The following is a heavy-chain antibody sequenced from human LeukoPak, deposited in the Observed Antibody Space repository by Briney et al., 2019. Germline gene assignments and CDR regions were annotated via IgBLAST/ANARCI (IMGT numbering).Heavy chain of an antibody. CDR2: TSTNTGNP. CDR1: GYTFTSYA. J-gene: IGHJ4*02. D-gene: IGHD5-18*01. Sequence: ASVKVSCQSSGYTFTSYAMNWVRQAPGQGLEWMGWTSTNTGNPTYAQGFTGRFVFSLDTSVSTAYLQISSLKAEDTAVYYCARGRKYTSGYRVTELGSGYSDYWGQGTLVTVSS. CDR3: ARGRKYTSGYRVTELGSGYSDY. V-gene: IGHV7-4-1*02.